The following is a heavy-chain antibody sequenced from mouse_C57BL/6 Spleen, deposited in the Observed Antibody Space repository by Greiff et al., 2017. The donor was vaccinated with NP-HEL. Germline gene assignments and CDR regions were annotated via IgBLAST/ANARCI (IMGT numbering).Heavy chain of an antibody. CDR1: GYTFTSYW. CDR2: IYPSDSET. J-gene: IGHJ4*01. D-gene: IGHD5-2*01. V-gene: IGHV1-61*01. CDR3: ARENLPGAMDY. Sequence: VQLQQPGAELVRPGSSVKLSCKASGYTFTSYWMDWVKQRPGQGLEWIGNIYPSDSETHYNQKFKDKATLTVDKSSSTAYMQLSSLTSEDSAVYYCARENLPGAMDYWGQGTSVTVSS.